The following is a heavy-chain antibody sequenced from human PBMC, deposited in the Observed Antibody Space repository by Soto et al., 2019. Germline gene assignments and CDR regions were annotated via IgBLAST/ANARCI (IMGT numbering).Heavy chain of an antibody. CDR1: GFTFSNYA. Sequence: EVRLLESGGGLVQPGGSLRLSCAASGFTFSNYAMTRVRQAPGKGLEWVSGLNGSGGSTSSADSVKGRFAISRDNSKNTLYLQMNSLRDGDTAVYYCARGFSAGKGSPPDYWGQGTLVTVSS. J-gene: IGHJ4*02. D-gene: IGHD3-10*01. V-gene: IGHV3-23*01. CDR3: ARGFSAGKGSPPDY. CDR2: LNGSGGST.